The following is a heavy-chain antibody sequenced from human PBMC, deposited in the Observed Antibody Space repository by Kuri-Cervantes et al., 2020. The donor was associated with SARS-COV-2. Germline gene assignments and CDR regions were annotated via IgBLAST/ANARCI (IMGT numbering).Heavy chain of an antibody. V-gene: IGHV3-23*01. D-gene: IGHD2-2*01. CDR2: ISGSGGST. Sequence: GESLKISCAASGFTFSSYAMSWVRQAPGKGLEWVSAISGSGGSTYYADSVKGRFTISRDNSKNTPYLQMNSLRAEDTAVYYCAKDRAIVVVPAAMGIGYWGQGTLVTVSS. J-gene: IGHJ4*02. CDR1: GFTFSSYA. CDR3: AKDRAIVVVPAAMGIGY.